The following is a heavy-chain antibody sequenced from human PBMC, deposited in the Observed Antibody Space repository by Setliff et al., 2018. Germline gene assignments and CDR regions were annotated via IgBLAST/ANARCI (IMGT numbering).Heavy chain of an antibody. CDR1: GFTFSTYW. Sequence: GGSLRLSCVTSGFTFSTYWMHWVRQAPGQGLVWVARISTDGSSITCADSVKGRFTISRDNARNTLYLQMNSLTAEDTAVYYCARVGSKPQLGWFDPWGQGTLVTVSS. V-gene: IGHV3-74*03. D-gene: IGHD1-26*01. J-gene: IGHJ5*02. CDR3: ARVGSKPQLGWFDP. CDR2: ISTDGSSI.